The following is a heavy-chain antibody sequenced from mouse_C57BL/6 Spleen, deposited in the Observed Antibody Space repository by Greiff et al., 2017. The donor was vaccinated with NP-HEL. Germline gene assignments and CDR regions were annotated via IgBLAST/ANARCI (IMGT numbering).Heavy chain of an antibody. CDR3: ARHLNYDYDVGPYYAMDY. Sequence: EVQRVESGGGLVKPGGSLKLSCAASGFTFSSYTMSWVRQTPEKRLEWVATISGGGGNTYYPDSVKGRFTISRDNAKNTLYLQMSSLRSEDTALYYCARHLNYDYDVGPYYAMDYWGQGTSVTVSS. CDR2: ISGGGGNT. V-gene: IGHV5-9*01. J-gene: IGHJ4*01. D-gene: IGHD2-4*01. CDR1: GFTFSSYT.